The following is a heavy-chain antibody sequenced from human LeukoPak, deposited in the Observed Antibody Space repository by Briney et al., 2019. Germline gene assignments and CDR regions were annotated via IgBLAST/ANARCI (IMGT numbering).Heavy chain of an antibody. CDR3: AKRGNPTVGHHYLDV. J-gene: IGHJ6*03. CDR1: GFTFSSYA. V-gene: IGHV3-23*01. Sequence: GGSLGLSCAASGFTFSSYAMSWVRQAPGKGLEWVSSITTSGGSTFYADSVMGRFTISRDNSRNTLYLQMNSLSAEDTAVYYCAKRGNPTVGHHYLDVWGQGTTVFVSS. CDR2: ITTSGGST. D-gene: IGHD1-1*01.